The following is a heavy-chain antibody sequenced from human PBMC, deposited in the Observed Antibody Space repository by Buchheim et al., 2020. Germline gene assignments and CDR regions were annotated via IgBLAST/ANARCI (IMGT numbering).Heavy chain of an antibody. J-gene: IGHJ4*02. V-gene: IGHV5-51*01. CDR3: ARARGYCSTSSCYDFDY. D-gene: IGHD2-2*01. CDR1: GYSFTNYW. Sequence: EVQLVQSGAEVKKPGESLKISCEASGYSFTNYWIAWVRQMPGKGLEWMAMIYPGYSSTKYSPSFQAQVTLSADKSISTAHLQWSSLKASDTAMYFCARARGYCSTSSCYDFDYWGQGT. CDR2: IYPGYSST.